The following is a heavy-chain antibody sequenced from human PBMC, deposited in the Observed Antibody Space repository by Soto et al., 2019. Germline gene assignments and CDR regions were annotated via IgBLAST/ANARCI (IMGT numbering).Heavy chain of an antibody. D-gene: IGHD5-12*01. J-gene: IGHJ4*02. Sequence: QVQLVESGGGVVQPGRSLRLSCAASGFTFSSYGIHWVRQGPGKGLEWVALIWYDGSNKHYADSVKGRFTISRDNSKTTLYLQMNSLRAEDTAVYYCAREHGFSGYFDYWGQGTLVTVSS. CDR2: IWYDGSNK. V-gene: IGHV3-33*01. CDR1: GFTFSSYG. CDR3: AREHGFSGYFDY.